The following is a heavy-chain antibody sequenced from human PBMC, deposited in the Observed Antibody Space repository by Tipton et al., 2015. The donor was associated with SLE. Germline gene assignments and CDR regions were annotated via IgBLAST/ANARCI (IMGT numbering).Heavy chain of an antibody. D-gene: IGHD3-10*01. Sequence: SLRLSCAVSGFTFSSYSMGWVRQAPGKGLEWVAYISSSGITTHYADSVKGRFTISEDNAKNSLYLQMNSLRAEDTAIYYCARGSGNHAFDIWGQGTMVTVSS. CDR3: ARGSGNHAFDI. J-gene: IGHJ3*02. CDR1: GFTFSSYS. V-gene: IGHV3-48*01. CDR2: ISSSGITT.